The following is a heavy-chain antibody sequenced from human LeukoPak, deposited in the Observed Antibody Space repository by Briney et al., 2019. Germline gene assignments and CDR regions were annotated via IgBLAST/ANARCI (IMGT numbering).Heavy chain of an antibody. J-gene: IGHJ3*02. CDR2: FDPEDGET. CDR3: ATPGPDWGDAFDI. V-gene: IGHV1-24*01. D-gene: IGHD3/OR15-3a*01. CDR1: GYGVMELS. Sequence: ASVKVSCKVSGYGVMELSMHWVRQAPGKGLEWMGGFDPEDGETIYAQKFQGRVTMTEDTSTDTAYMELSSLRSEDTAVYYCATPGPDWGDAFDIWGQGTMVTVSS.